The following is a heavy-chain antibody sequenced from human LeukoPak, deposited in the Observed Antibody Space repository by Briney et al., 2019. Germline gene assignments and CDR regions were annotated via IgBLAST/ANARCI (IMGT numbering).Heavy chain of an antibody. J-gene: IGHJ4*02. CDR2: IYYSGST. V-gene: IGHV4-31*03. CDR1: GGSISSGGYY. CDR3: ARLNIIGSSPVHHFDY. D-gene: IGHD6-13*01. Sequence: SQTLSLTCTVSGGSISSGGYYWSWIRQHPGKGLEWIGYIYYSGSTDYNPSLKSRVTISVDTSKNQFSLKLRSVTAADTAVYYCARLNIIGSSPVHHFDYWGQGTLVTVSS.